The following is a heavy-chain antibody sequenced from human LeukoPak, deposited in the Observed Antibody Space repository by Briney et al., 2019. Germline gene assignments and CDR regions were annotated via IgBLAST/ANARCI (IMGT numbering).Heavy chain of an antibody. J-gene: IGHJ4*02. Sequence: GASVKVSCKASGGTFSSYAISWVRQAPGQGLEWMGGIIPIFGTANYAQKFQGRVTITADESTSTAYMELSSLRSEDTAVYYCCANYGGNPHSFDYWGQGTLVTVSS. CDR2: IIPIFGTA. V-gene: IGHV1-69*13. CDR1: GGTFSSYA. CDR3: CANYGGNPHSFDY. D-gene: IGHD4-23*01.